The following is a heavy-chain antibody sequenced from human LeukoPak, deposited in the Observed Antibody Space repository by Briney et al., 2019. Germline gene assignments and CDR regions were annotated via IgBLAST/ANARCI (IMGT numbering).Heavy chain of an antibody. V-gene: IGHV3-23*01. CDR1: GFTFSSYA. J-gene: IGHJ4*02. CDR3: AKDFRIGYSAHFDY. D-gene: IGHD2-21*01. Sequence: GGSLRLSCAASGFTFSSYAMSWVRQPPGKGLEWVSGISGSAGSTHYADSVKGRFTISRDNSKNTLYLQMDSLRGEDTAVYYCAKDFRIGYSAHFDYWGQGALVTVSS. CDR2: ISGSAGST.